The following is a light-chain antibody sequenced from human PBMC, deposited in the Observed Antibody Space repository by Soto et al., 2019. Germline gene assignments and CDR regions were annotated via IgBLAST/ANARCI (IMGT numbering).Light chain of an antibody. V-gene: IGKV3-11*01. CDR3: QQYGNWPPYT. Sequence: EIVLTQSPATLSLSPGERATLSCRASQSVSTYLAWYQQRPGQPPRLLIYDASSRATGIPARFSGSGSGTDFTLTISSLETEDFAVYYCQQYGNWPPYTFGQGTKLEIK. CDR1: QSVSTY. CDR2: DAS. J-gene: IGKJ2*01.